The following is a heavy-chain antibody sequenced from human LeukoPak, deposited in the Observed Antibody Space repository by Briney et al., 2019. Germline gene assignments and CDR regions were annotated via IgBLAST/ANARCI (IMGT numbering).Heavy chain of an antibody. V-gene: IGHV3-53*01. Sequence: GGSLRLSCAASGFIVSSNYMSWVRQAPGKGLEWVSVIYSGGSTYYADPVKGRFTISRDNSKNTLYLQMSSLRAEDTAVYYCARSGYGVAFDIWGQGTMVTVSS. J-gene: IGHJ3*02. CDR1: GFIVSSNY. CDR3: ARSGYGVAFDI. D-gene: IGHD5-12*01. CDR2: IYSGGST.